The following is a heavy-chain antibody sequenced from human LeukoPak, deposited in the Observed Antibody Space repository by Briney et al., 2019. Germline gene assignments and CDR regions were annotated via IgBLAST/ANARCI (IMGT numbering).Heavy chain of an antibody. CDR2: IAPYNGNT. D-gene: IGHD3-22*01. Sequence: ASVKVSCKASGYSLTYYGINWVRQAPGQGLEWMGWIAPYNGNTKYAQKFQGRPTMTTDTSTNTAYMELRSLGSDDTAVYYCARDDELLRFGPLYWGQGTLVTVSS. CDR1: GYSLTYYG. V-gene: IGHV1-18*01. J-gene: IGHJ4*02. CDR3: ARDDELLRFGPLY.